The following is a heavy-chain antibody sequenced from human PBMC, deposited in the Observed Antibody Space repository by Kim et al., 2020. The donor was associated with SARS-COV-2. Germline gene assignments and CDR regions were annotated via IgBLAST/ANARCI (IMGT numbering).Heavy chain of an antibody. Sequence: ASVKVSCKASGYTFTSYDINWVRQATGQGLEWMGWMNPNSGNTGYAQKFQGRVTMTRNTSISTAYMELSSLRSEDTAVYYCARGGDYGDYDLGDYYYYYYMDVWGKGTTVTVSS. V-gene: IGHV1-8*01. D-gene: IGHD4-17*01. CDR3: ARGGDYGDYDLGDYYYYYYMDV. CDR1: GYTFTSYD. CDR2: MNPNSGNT. J-gene: IGHJ6*03.